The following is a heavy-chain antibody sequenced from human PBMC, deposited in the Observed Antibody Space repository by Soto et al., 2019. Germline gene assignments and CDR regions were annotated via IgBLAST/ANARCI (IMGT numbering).Heavy chain of an antibody. J-gene: IGHJ4*02. V-gene: IGHV3-23*01. Sequence: GGSLRLSCAASGFTFSSYAMSWVRQAPGKGLEWVSAISGSGGSTYYADSVKGRFTIPRDNSKNTLYLQMNSLRAEDTAVYYCAKDSGPYYDILTGYSRGPQIDYWGQGTLVTVSS. CDR3: AKDSGPYYDILTGYSRGPQIDY. CDR2: ISGSGGST. CDR1: GFTFSSYA. D-gene: IGHD3-9*01.